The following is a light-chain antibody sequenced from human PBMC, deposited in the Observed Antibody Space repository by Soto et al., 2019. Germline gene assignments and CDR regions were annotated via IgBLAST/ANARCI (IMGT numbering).Light chain of an antibody. J-gene: IGLJ1*01. CDR1: ISDVGSYDL. Sequence: ALTQPASVSGSPGQSVTITCTGTISDVGSYDLVSWYQQNPNKAPKLKNFEVSSRPSGVFILFSGSKSGNMASLTISGLQAEDEADYYCCSYARSTTFYVFGTGTKVTVL. CDR2: EVS. CDR3: CSYARSTTFYV. V-gene: IGLV2-23*02.